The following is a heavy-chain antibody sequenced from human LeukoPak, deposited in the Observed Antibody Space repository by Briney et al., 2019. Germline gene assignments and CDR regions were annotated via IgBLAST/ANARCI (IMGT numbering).Heavy chain of an antibody. Sequence: PGGSLRLSCSASGFTFSDHAMHWVRQAPGRGLQFVSAISSSGDYTSYSDSVKGRFTISRDNSKNTLHLQMSSLRPEDTAVYFCVKRGRTSDYAYDYWGQGSLVTVSS. J-gene: IGHJ4*02. D-gene: IGHD4-17*01. CDR2: ISSSGDYT. CDR1: GFTFSDHA. CDR3: VKRGRTSDYAYDY. V-gene: IGHV3-64D*06.